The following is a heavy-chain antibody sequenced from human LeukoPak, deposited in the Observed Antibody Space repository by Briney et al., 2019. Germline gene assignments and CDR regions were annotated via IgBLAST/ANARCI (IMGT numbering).Heavy chain of an antibody. CDR2: IWYDGSSK. CDR3: ARDQTSGYVDDNYFDY. D-gene: IGHD5-12*01. Sequence: SGGSLRLSCAASGFTFSSHGMHWVRQAPGRGPEWVALIWYDGSSKYYADSVKGRFTISRDNSKNTVSLQMNSLRAEDTAVYYCARDQTSGYVDDNYFDYWGQGTLVTVSS. V-gene: IGHV3-30*02. CDR1: GFTFSSHG. J-gene: IGHJ4*02.